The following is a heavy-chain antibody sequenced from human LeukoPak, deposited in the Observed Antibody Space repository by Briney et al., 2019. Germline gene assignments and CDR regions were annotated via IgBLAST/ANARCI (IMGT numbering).Heavy chain of an antibody. D-gene: IGHD6-13*01. Sequence: GGSPRLSCAASGFTFSSYAMSWVRQAPGKGLEWVAIISFSGSSTYYTDSVKGRFTISRDNSKNTLYLQMNSLRAEDTAVYYCAKITTRIAAPGQRALDHWGQGTRVTVSS. CDR1: GFTFSSYA. J-gene: IGHJ4*02. CDR3: AKITTRIAAPGQRALDH. V-gene: IGHV3-23*01. CDR2: ISFSGSST.